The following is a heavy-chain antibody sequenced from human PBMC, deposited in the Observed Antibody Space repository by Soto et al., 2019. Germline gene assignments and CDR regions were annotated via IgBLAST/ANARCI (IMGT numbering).Heavy chain of an antibody. V-gene: IGHV1-69*01. Sequence: QVQLVQSGAEVKKPGSSVKVSCKASGGTFSSYAISWVRQAPGQGLEWMGGIIPIFGTANYAQKFQGRVTTTADQSTSTAYMELSSLRSEDTAVYYFARAIYSGDYYYYGMDVWGQGTTVTVSS. CDR1: GGTFSSYA. J-gene: IGHJ6*02. CDR2: IIPIFGTA. CDR3: ARAIYSGDYYYYGMDV. D-gene: IGHD2-21*01.